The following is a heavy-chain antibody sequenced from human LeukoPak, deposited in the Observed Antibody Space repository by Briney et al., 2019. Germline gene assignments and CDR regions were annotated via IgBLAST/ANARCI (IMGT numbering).Heavy chain of an antibody. V-gene: IGHV3-23*01. Sequence: GGSLRLSCAASGFPFSTYAMNWVRQAPGKGLEWVSVITGSGGFTQYADSVKGRFTISRDNSKNTVYLQMNSLRVEDPALYYCVRSLDYWGQGTLVTVSS. J-gene: IGHJ4*02. CDR3: VRSLDY. CDR1: GFPFSTYA. CDR2: ITGSGGFT.